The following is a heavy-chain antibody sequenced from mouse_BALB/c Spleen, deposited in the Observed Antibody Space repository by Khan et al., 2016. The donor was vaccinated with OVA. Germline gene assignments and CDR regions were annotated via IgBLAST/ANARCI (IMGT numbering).Heavy chain of an antibody. CDR3: AKWGDLYAMDY. CDR1: GFSLTSYG. J-gene: IGHJ4*01. Sequence: QVQLQQSGPGLVAPSQSLSITCTVSGFSLTSYGVNWVRRPPGKGLEWLGVIWGDGSTNYHSALISRLSLSKDNSMSQVFLKLNSLQTDDTATYXCAKWGDLYAMDYWGQGTSVTVSS. V-gene: IGHV2-3*01. CDR2: IWGDGST. D-gene: IGHD2-13*01.